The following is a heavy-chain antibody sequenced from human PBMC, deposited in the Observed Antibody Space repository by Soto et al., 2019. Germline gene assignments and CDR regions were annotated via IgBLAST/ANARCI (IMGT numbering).Heavy chain of an antibody. CDR3: ARAPLYYDILTGYCYFDY. CDR2: IYPGDSDT. V-gene: IGHV5-51*01. CDR1: GYSFTIYW. J-gene: IGHJ4*02. Sequence: GEPLKISCNGAGYSFTIYWIGWVRQMPGKGLEWMGIIYPGDSDTRYSPSFQGQVTISADKSISTAYLQWSSLKASDTAMYYCARAPLYYDILTGYCYFDYWGQGTLVTVSS. D-gene: IGHD3-9*01.